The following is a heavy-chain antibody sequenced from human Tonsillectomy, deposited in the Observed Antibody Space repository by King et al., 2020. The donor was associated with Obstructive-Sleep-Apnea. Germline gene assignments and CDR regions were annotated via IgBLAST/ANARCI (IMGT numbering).Heavy chain of an antibody. V-gene: IGHV3-13*04. D-gene: IGHD3-22*01. J-gene: IGHJ4*02. Sequence: VQLVESGGGLVQPGGSLRLSCAASGFTFSSYDMHWVRQAPGKGLEWVSGIGIAGDTYYPGSVRGRFTISRENAKNSLYLQMNSLRAGDTAVYFCARGHYYGSSGSSTDMFDYWGQGALVTVSS. CDR1: GFTFSSYD. CDR3: ARGHYYGSSGSSTDMFDY. CDR2: IGIAGDT.